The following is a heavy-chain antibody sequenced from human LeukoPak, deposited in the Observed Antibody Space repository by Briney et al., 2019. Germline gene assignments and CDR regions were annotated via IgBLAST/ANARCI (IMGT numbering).Heavy chain of an antibody. Sequence: SETLSLTCAVSGYSISSGYYWGWIRQPPGKVLEWIGSIYHSGSTYYNPSLKSRVTISVDTSKNQFSLKLSSVTAADTAVYYCARTEAAAGFDAFDIWGQGTMVTVSS. CDR1: GYSISSGYY. V-gene: IGHV4-38-2*01. CDR2: IYHSGST. D-gene: IGHD6-13*01. J-gene: IGHJ3*02. CDR3: ARTEAAAGFDAFDI.